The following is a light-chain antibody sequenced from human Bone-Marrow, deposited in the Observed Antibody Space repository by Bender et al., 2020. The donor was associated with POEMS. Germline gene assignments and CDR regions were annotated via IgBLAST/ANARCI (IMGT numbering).Light chain of an antibody. J-gene: IGLJ1*01. CDR1: LGSHLT. CDR3: CSYADSFTPYV. V-gene: IGLV2-23*02. CDR2: EVA. Sequence: QSALTQPASVSGSPGQSLTISCGRLGSHLTVSWYQLRPGKAPRLMISEVAKRPSGLSTRFSGSKSGNTASLTISGLQAEHEADYYCCSYADSFTPYVFGTGTKVTVL.